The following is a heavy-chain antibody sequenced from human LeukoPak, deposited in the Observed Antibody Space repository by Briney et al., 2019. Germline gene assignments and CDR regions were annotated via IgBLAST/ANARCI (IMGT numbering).Heavy chain of an antibody. V-gene: IGHV1-2*02. Sequence: ASVKVSCKASGYTFAGYYMHWVRQAPGQGLEWMGWINPNSGGTNYAQKFQGRVTMTRDTSISTAYMELSRLRSDDTAVYYCARVHYYYYYMDVWAKGTTVTVSS. J-gene: IGHJ6*03. CDR2: INPNSGGT. CDR1: GYTFAGYY. CDR3: ARVHYYYYYMDV.